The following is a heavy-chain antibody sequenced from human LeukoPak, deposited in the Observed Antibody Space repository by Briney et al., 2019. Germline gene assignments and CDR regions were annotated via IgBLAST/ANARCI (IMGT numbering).Heavy chain of an antibody. J-gene: IGHJ6*03. CDR2: IYHSGST. D-gene: IGHD1-26*01. Sequence: SETLSLTCTVSGYSISSGYYWGWIRQPPGKGLEWIGSIYHSGSTYYNPSLKSRVTMSVDTSKNQFSLKLSSVTAAVTAVYYCARVGRSSFYYYYMDVWGKGTTVTVSS. CDR1: GYSISSGYY. CDR3: ARVGRSSFYYYYMDV. V-gene: IGHV4-38-2*02.